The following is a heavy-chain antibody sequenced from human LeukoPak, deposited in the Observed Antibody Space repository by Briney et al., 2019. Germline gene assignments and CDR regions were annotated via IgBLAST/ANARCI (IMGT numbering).Heavy chain of an antibody. CDR1: GGSFTDYY. V-gene: IGHV4-34*01. D-gene: IGHD6-19*01. Sequence: SETLSLTCAVFGGSFTDYYWSWIRQPPGKGLEWIGEVTHSGSTNYKSSLKSRLTISVDMSKNQFSLKLTSVTAADTAIYYCSRRGQWLGRWFDPWGQGTLVTVSS. CDR2: VTHSGST. CDR3: SRRGQWLGRWFDP. J-gene: IGHJ5*02.